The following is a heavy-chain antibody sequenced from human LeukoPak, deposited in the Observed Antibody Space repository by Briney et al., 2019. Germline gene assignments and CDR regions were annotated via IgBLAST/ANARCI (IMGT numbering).Heavy chain of an antibody. CDR1: GYTFTSYG. J-gene: IGHJ5*02. V-gene: IGHV1-18*01. D-gene: IGHD3-9*01. CDR2: ISAYNGNT. CDR3: ARDDDILTGYRNWFDP. Sequence: ASVKVSCKASGYTFTSYGISWVRQAPGQGLEWMGWISAYNGNTNYAQKLQGRVTMTTDTSTSTANMELRSLRSDDTAVYYCARDDDILTGYRNWFDPWGQGTLVTVSS.